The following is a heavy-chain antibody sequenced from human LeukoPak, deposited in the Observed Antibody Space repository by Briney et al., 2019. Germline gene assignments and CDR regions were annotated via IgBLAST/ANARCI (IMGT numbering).Heavy chain of an antibody. CDR1: CVAVIGFF. CDR2: INHGGRT. CDR3: GRGLGLYQMGHKGLDY. Sequence: PSETPAPTRPVPCVAVIGFFWSWVRQPPRQGLGWIGGINHGGRTNYNPSLKSRAPISVDPSKDQFSLKVSSVTAADTAVYYCGRGLGLYQMGHKGLDYGGREPLVSVSS. V-gene: IGHV4-34*01. J-gene: IGHJ4*02. D-gene: IGHD3-16*01.